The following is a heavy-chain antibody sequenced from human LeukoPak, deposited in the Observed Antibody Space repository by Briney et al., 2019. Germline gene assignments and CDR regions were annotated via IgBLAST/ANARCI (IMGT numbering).Heavy chain of an antibody. J-gene: IGHJ4*02. CDR3: ARDGVGYSYGGAFDY. V-gene: IGHV3-30*02. CDR2: IRYDGGNK. Sequence: GGSLRLSCVASEFTFSSYGMHWVRQAPVKGLEWVAFIRYDGGNKYYADSVKGRFTISRDNSKDTLYLQMNSLRADDTAVYYCARDGVGYSYGGAFDYWGQGTLVTVSS. D-gene: IGHD5-18*01. CDR1: EFTFSSYG.